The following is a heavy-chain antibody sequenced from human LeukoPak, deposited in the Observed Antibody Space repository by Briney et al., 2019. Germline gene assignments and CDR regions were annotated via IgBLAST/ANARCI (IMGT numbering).Heavy chain of an antibody. J-gene: IGHJ3*02. CDR2: INHSGST. CDR3: ASGCSSTSCYKAYDAFDI. D-gene: IGHD2-2*02. CDR1: GGSISSGDYY. Sequence: SETLSLTCTVSGGSISSGDYYWSWIRQPPGKGLEWIGEINHSGSTNYNPSLKSRVTISVDTSKNQFSLKLSSVTAADTAVYYCASGCSSTSCYKAYDAFDIWGQGTMVTVSS. V-gene: IGHV4-39*07.